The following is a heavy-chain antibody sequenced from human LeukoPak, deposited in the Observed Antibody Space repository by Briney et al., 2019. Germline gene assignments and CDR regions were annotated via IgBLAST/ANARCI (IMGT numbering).Heavy chain of an antibody. V-gene: IGHV1-2*02. D-gene: IGHD1-26*01. CDR2: MNPNSGGT. J-gene: IGHJ4*02. Sequence: ASVKVSCKASGYTFTGHYIHWVRQAPGQGLEWMGWMNPNSGGTNYAQKFQVRVTMARDTSISTAYMELSSLRSDDTALYYCARGSSGGSYLPYYFDYWGQGTLVTVSS. CDR1: GYTFTGHY. CDR3: ARGSSGGSYLPYYFDY.